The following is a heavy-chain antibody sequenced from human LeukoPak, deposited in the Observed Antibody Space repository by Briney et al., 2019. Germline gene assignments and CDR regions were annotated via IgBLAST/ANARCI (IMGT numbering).Heavy chain of an antibody. D-gene: IGHD4-17*01. Sequence: PGGSLRLSCAASGFTFSSYSMNWVRQAPGKGLEWVSSISSSSRNTYYADSVKGRFTISRDNSKNTLYLQMNSLRAEDTAVYYCAKSRDYEDFDYWGQGTLVTVSS. CDR1: GFTFSSYS. V-gene: IGHV3-21*04. CDR2: ISSSSRNT. J-gene: IGHJ4*02. CDR3: AKSRDYEDFDY.